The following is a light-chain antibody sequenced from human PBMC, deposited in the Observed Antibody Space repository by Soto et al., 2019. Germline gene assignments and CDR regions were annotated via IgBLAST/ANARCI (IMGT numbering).Light chain of an antibody. CDR1: QSISSS. CDR3: QESYSHPWGT. CDR2: GAS. V-gene: IGKV1-39*01. J-gene: IGKJ1*01. Sequence: DIQMTQSPLSLSASVGDRITITCRASQSISSSLNWYQRKPGEAPKVLIYGASSLQSGVPSRFSGSGSGTEFTLTISSLQPEDFATYYCQESYSHPWGTFGQGTKVEMK.